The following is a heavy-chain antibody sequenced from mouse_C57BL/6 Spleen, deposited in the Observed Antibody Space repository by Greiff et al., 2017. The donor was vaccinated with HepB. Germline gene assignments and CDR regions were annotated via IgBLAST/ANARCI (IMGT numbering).Heavy chain of an antibody. D-gene: IGHD2-5*01. CDR2: IYPRSGNT. CDR1: GYTFTSYG. V-gene: IGHV1-81*01. J-gene: IGHJ3*01. Sequence: QVQLQQSGAELARPGASVKLSCKASGYTFTSYGISWVKQRTGQGLEWIGEIYPRSGNTYYNEKFKGKATLTADKSSSTAYMELRSLTSEDSAVYFCARAGDSNYVPWFAYWGQGTLGTVSA. CDR3: ARAGDSNYVPWFAY.